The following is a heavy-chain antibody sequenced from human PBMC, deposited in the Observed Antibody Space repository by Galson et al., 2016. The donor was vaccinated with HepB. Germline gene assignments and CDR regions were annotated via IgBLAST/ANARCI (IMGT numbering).Heavy chain of an antibody. CDR2: IKEDGSEK. Sequence: SLRLSCAASGFTFTTYWMSWVRQAPEKGLEWVANIKEDGSEKYYVDSVKSRFTISRDNAEKSLYLRMNSLRAEDSAVYYCARDGGSNPNWAGGQGTLVTVSS. V-gene: IGHV3-7*03. CDR3: ARDGGSNPNWA. D-gene: IGHD1-26*01. J-gene: IGHJ4*02. CDR1: GFTFTTYW.